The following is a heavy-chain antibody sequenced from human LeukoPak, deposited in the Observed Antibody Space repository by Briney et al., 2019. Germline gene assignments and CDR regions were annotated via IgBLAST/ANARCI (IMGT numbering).Heavy chain of an antibody. CDR3: AKPDYDFWSGYHYYYMDV. V-gene: IGHV3-23*01. CDR1: GFTFSSYA. D-gene: IGHD3-3*01. J-gene: IGHJ6*03. Sequence: GGSLRLSCAASGFTFSSYAMSWVRQAPGKGLEWVSAISGSGGSTYYADSVKGRFTISRDNSKNTLYLQMNSLRAEDTAVYYCAKPDYDFWSGYHYYYMDVWGKGTTVTVSS. CDR2: ISGSGGST.